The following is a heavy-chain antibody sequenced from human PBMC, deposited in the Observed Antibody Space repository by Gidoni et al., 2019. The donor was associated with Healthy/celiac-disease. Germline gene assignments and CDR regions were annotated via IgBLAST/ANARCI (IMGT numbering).Heavy chain of an antibody. CDR2: IDNSGTT. J-gene: IGHJ6*02. CDR1: GGSITSGGYY. Sequence: QVQLQESGPGLVKPSQTLSLTCTVSGGSITSGGYYWSWIRQHPGKGLEWIGNIDNSGTTDYNPSLKSRVIISVDTSKNQFSLKLSSVTAADTAVYYCAREDRSPGSYYYYGMDVWGQGTTVTVSS. CDR3: AREDRSPGSYYYYGMDV. V-gene: IGHV4-31*03. D-gene: IGHD6-13*01.